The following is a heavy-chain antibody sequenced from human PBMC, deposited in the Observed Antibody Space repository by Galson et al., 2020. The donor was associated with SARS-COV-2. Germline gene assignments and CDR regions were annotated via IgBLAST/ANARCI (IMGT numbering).Heavy chain of an antibody. Sequence: GGSLRLSCAASGFTFSNYAMSWVRQAPGKGLEWVSAIRHSGAIRHRGATTYYADSVKGRFTISRDSSKNTLYLQMSSLRAEDTAMYYCTRDSVEQDRVGDFGYWGQGTLVTVSS. V-gene: IGHV3-23*01. CDR2: IRHSGAIRHRGATT. CDR1: GFTFSNYA. J-gene: IGHJ4*02. CDR3: TRDSVEQDRVGDFGY. D-gene: IGHD1-1*01.